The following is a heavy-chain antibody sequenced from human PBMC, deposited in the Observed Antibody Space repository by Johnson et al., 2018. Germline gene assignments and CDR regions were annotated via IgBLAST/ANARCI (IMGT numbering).Heavy chain of an antibody. J-gene: IGHJ3*02. D-gene: IGHD2-15*01. CDR1: GFAFDDSA. Sequence: VESGRSLRLSCTASGFAFDDSAMHWVRQAPGKGLEWVSGISWNSIREDYADAVKGRFTISSDNDKNSLYLQMNSLRPDDPALYYCTKEAGRKGGFDIGGQGTMVTVSS. CDR2: ISWNSIRE. CDR3: TKEAGRKGGFDI. V-gene: IGHV3-9*01.